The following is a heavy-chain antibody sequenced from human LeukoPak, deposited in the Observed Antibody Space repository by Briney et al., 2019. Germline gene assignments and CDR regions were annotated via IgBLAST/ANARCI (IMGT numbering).Heavy chain of an antibody. Sequence: GGPLTLSCAASGFTFSSYWNSWLRRAPGKGLEWVDNIKQGGSEKYYVDSVKGRFIITGDNAKNSLYLQMNSLRAEDTAVYCCTRDGAGSGGISYFNWGENYFDYWGQGTPVTVSS. V-gene: IGHV3-7*01. CDR3: TRDGAGSGGISYFNWGENYFDY. CDR2: IKQGGSEK. CDR1: GFTFSSYW. J-gene: IGHJ4*02. D-gene: IGHD2-15*01.